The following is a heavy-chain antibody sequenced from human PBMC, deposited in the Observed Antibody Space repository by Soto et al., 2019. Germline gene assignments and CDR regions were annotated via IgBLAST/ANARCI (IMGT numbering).Heavy chain of an antibody. D-gene: IGHD2-2*01. Sequence: EVQLVVSGGGLVQPGGSLRLSCAASGFTFSNTWMHWVHQAPGKGLVLVSHINSDGTTTTYADSVKGRFTISRDNAKNTVHLQMNSLRAEDTAVYYCATDGSYAQHVWGQGTTVTVSS. V-gene: IGHV3-74*01. CDR2: INSDGTTT. CDR1: GFTFSNTW. J-gene: IGHJ6*02. CDR3: ATDGSYAQHV.